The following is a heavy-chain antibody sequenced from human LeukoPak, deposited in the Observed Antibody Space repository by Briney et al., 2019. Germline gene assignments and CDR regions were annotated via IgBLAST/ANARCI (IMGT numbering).Heavy chain of an antibody. V-gene: IGHV4-59*08. J-gene: IGHJ5*02. CDR3: ARHTESRAMVTPYDILTASTRQPFDP. CDR2: IYYSGST. D-gene: IGHD3-9*01. CDR1: GGSISSYY. Sequence: SETLSLTCTVSGGSISSYYWSWIRQPPGKGLEWIGYIYYSGSTNYNPSLKSRVTISVDTSKNQFSLKLSSVTAADTAVYYCARHTESRAMVTPYDILTASTRQPFDPWGQGTLVTVSS.